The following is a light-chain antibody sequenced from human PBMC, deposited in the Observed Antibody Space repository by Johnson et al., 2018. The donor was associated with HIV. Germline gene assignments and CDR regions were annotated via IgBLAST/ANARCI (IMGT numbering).Light chain of an antibody. CDR1: SSKIGNNY. CDR2: ENN. J-gene: IGLJ1*01. CDR3: GTWDSSRGGHYV. Sequence: QSVLTQPPSVSAAPGQKVTISCSGSSSKIGNNYVSWYQQLPGTAPKLLIYENNKRPSGIPNRFSGSKSGTSATLGITGLQPGDEADYYCGTWDSSRGGHYVFGPGTKVTVL. V-gene: IGLV1-51*02.